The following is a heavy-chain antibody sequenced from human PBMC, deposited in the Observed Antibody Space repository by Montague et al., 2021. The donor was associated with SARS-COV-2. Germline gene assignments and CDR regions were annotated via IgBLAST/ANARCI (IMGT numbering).Heavy chain of an antibody. CDR1: GFTVSSYW. D-gene: IGHD3-22*01. CDR3: ARDGEIVAVGYYFDS. J-gene: IGHJ4*02. Sequence: SLRLSYAASGFTVSSYWMYWVRQAPGKGLVWVSHISSDASRRRYADSVXGRFTISRDNAKNTLYLQMNSLRAEDTAVYYCARDGEIVAVGYYFDSWGQGTLVTASS. CDR2: ISSDASRR. V-gene: IGHV3-74*01.